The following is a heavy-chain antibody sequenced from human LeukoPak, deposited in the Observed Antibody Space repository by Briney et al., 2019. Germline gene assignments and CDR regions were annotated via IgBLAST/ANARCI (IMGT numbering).Heavy chain of an antibody. D-gene: IGHD5-18*01. CDR1: GGSISSYY. Sequence: SETLSLTCTVSGGSISSYYWSWIRQPPGKGLEWIGYIYYSGSTNYNPSLKSRVTISVDTSKNQFSLKLSSVTAAVTAVYYCARRIQLWLENWFDPWGQGTLVTVSS. CDR3: ARRIQLWLENWFDP. CDR2: IYYSGST. V-gene: IGHV4-59*01. J-gene: IGHJ5*02.